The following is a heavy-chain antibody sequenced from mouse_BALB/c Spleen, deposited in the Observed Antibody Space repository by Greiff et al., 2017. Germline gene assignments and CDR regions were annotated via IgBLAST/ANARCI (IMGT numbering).Heavy chain of an antibody. CDR1: GFTFSSYA. D-gene: IGHD1-1*01. J-gene: IGHJ4*01. CDR2: ISSGGST. Sequence: EVKLVESGGGLVKPGGSLKLSCAASGFTFSSYAMSWVRQTPEKRLEWVASISSGGSTYYPDSVKGRFTISRDNARNILYLQMSSLRSEDTAMYYCARGRAYYGYAMDHWGQGTSVTVSS. CDR3: ARGRAYYGYAMDH. V-gene: IGHV5-6-5*01.